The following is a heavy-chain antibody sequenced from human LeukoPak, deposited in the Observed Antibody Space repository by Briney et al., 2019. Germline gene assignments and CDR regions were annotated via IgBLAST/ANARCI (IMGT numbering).Heavy chain of an antibody. D-gene: IGHD3-16*01. CDR2: INHSGST. Sequence: SETLSLTCAVYGGSFSGYYWSWIRQPPGKGLEWIGEINHSGSTNYNPTLKSRVTISVDTSKNQFSLKLSSVTAADTAVYYCARGSPWGPNLRYWGQGTLVTVSS. CDR3: ARGSPWGPNLRY. V-gene: IGHV4-34*01. CDR1: GGSFSGYY. J-gene: IGHJ4*02.